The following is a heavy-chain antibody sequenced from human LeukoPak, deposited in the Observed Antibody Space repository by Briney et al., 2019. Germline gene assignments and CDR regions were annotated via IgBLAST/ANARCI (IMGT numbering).Heavy chain of an antibody. CDR2: ISYDGSNK. CDR3: ARDLQGILINSYGYYFDY. D-gene: IGHD5-18*01. V-gene: IGHV3-30*03. Sequence: PGGSLRLSCAASGFTFSGYGMHWVRQAPGKGLEWVAVISYDGSNKYYADSVKGRFTISRDNSKNTLYLQMNSLRAEDTALYYCARDLQGILINSYGYYFDYWGQGTLVTVSS. J-gene: IGHJ4*02. CDR1: GFTFSGYG.